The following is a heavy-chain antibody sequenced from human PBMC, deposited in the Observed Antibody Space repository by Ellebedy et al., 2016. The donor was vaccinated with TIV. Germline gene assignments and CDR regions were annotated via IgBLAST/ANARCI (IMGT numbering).Heavy chain of an antibody. CDR1: GGSISSYY. CDR3: ARGLFIVGNHFDY. D-gene: IGHD1-26*01. V-gene: IGHV4-59*12. Sequence: MPSETLSLTCTVSGGSISSYYWSWIRQPSGKGLEWIGYISYSGSTNYKSSLKSRVTISVDTSKNHFSLKLSSVTAADTAVYYCARGLFIVGNHFDYWGQGTLVTVSS. CDR2: ISYSGST. J-gene: IGHJ4*02.